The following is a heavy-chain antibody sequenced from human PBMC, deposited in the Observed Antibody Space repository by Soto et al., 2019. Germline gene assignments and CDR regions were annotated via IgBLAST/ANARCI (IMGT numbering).Heavy chain of an antibody. CDR1: GFTFSSYA. J-gene: IGHJ4*02. V-gene: IGHV3-23*01. Sequence: PGGSLRLSCAASGFTFSSYAMSWVRQAPGKGLEWVSAISGSGGSTYYADSVKGRFTISRDNSKNTLYLQMNSLRAEDTAVYYCAKDQRQRNLKNYYDRESPFDYWGQGTLVTVSS. CDR2: ISGSGGST. D-gene: IGHD3-22*01. CDR3: AKDQRQRNLKNYYDRESPFDY.